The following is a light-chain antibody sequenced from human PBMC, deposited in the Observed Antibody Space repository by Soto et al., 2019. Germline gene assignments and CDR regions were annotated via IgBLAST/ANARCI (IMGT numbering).Light chain of an antibody. J-gene: IGLJ2*01. CDR1: SSNIGSNT. Sequence: QSVLTQPSSASGTPGQRVTISCSGSSSNIGSNTVNWYQQFPGTAPKLLIYRNNQRPSGVPDRFSGSKSGTSASLAISGLQSEDEADYYCAAWDDSLNGVVFGGGTKLTVL. V-gene: IGLV1-44*01. CDR2: RNN. CDR3: AAWDDSLNGVV.